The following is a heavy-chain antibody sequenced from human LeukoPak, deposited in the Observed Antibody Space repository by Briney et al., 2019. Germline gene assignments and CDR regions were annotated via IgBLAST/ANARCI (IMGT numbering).Heavy chain of an antibody. CDR3: ASGRQTLDY. CDR1: GFTFRSYN. V-gene: IGHV3-48*01. J-gene: IGHJ4*02. CDR2: ITGGSTTI. D-gene: IGHD1-1*01. Sequence: GGSLRLSCAASGFTFRSYNMNWVRQAPGKGLEWVSYITGGSTTIYYADSVKGRFTISRDNAKNSLYLQMNSLRAEDTAVYYCASGRQTLDYWGQGTLVTVSS.